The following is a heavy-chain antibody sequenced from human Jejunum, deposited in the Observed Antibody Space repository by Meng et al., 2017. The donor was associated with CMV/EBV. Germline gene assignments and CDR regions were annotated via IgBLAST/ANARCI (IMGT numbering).Heavy chain of an antibody. CDR1: GGSVSDYY. Sequence: GQLRASGPVPVKPSGTLSLTCGGSGGSVSDYYWSWIRQSAGKGLEWIGRISVSGYSDYSPSLKSRVTMSVDTSKNQFSLSLNSVTPADTALYYCVRDLIRDHSGSWFDSWGQGTLVTVSS. J-gene: IGHJ5*01. CDR3: VRDLIRDHSGSWFDS. D-gene: IGHD3-22*01. V-gene: IGHV4-4*07. CDR2: ISVSGYS.